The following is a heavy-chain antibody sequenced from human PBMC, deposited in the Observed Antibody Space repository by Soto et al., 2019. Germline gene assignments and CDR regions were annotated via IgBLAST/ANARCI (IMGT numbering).Heavy chain of an antibody. CDR1: GGSISSYY. Sequence: SETLSLTCTVSGGSISSYYWSWIRQPPGKGLEWIGYIYYSGSTNYNPSLKSRVTISVDTSKNQFSLKLSSVTAADTAVYYCARAFGIAVAGPPPYYFDYWGQGTLVTVSS. D-gene: IGHD6-19*01. J-gene: IGHJ4*02. V-gene: IGHV4-59*01. CDR2: IYYSGST. CDR3: ARAFGIAVAGPPPYYFDY.